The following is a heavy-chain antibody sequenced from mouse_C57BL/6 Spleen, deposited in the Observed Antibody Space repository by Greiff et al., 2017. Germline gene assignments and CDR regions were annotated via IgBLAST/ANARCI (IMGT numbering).Heavy chain of an antibody. Sequence: VQLKESGPVLVKPGASVKMSCKASGYTFTDYYMNWVKQSHGKSLEWIGVINPYNGGTSYNQKFKGKATLTVDKSSSTAYMELNSLTSEDSAVYYCARGAIYYGPYFDYWGQGTTLTVSS. CDR2: INPYNGGT. D-gene: IGHD2-1*01. CDR3: ARGAIYYGPYFDY. V-gene: IGHV1-19*01. CDR1: GYTFTDYY. J-gene: IGHJ2*01.